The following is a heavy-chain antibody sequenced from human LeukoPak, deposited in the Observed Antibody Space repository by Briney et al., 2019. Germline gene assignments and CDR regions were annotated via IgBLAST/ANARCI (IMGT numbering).Heavy chain of an antibody. V-gene: IGHV3-13*01. CDR2: IGTAGDT. CDR3: ARGSEYSSSSDIYTPKQPPDY. D-gene: IGHD6-6*01. J-gene: IGHJ4*02. CDR1: GFTFSSYD. Sequence: GGSLRLSCAASGFTFSSYDVHWVRHATGKGLEWVSAIGTAGDTYYPGSVKGRFTISRENAKNSLYLQMNSLRAGDTAVYYCARGSEYSSSSDIYTPKQPPDYWGQGTLVTVSS.